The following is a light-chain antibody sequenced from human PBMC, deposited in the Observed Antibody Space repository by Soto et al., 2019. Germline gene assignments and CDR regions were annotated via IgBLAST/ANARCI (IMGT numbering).Light chain of an antibody. CDR1: QSVSSN. J-gene: IGKJ1*01. CDR3: QQYNNWPPRAWT. V-gene: IGKV3-15*01. Sequence: EIVMTQSPATLSVSPGERATLSCRASQSVSSNLAWYQQKPGQAPRLLIYGASTSATGIPARFSGSGSGTDFTHTISSLQSEDFAVYYCQQYNNWPPRAWTFGQGTKVEIK. CDR2: GAS.